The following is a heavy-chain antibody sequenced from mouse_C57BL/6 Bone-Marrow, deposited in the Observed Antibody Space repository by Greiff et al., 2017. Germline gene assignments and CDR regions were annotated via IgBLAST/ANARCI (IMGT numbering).Heavy chain of an antibody. Sequence: VQLQQSGAELVKPGASVKMSCKASGYTFTSYWITWVKQRPGQGLEWIGDIYPGSGSTNYNEKFKSKATMTVDTSSSTAYMQLSSLTSEDSAVYYCAREGNYVYYYAMDYWGQGTSVTVSS. V-gene: IGHV1-55*01. CDR1: GYTFTSYW. CDR3: AREGNYVYYYAMDY. CDR2: IYPGSGST. D-gene: IGHD2-1*01. J-gene: IGHJ4*01.